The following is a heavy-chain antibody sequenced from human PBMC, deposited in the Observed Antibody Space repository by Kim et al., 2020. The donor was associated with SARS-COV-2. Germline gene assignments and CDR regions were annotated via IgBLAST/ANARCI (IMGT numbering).Heavy chain of an antibody. Sequence: SETLSLTCTVSGGSVSSASYFWSWNRQPPGKGLDWIGNNYYNGRTTYNPTIKSRVTLSADTYKNQFTLKLWFVTAADTADYSCARFNWGTVAKTSYFEY. CDR2: NYYNGRT. J-gene: IGHJ4*01. V-gene: IGHV4-61*01. CDR3: ARFNWGTVAKTSYFEY. D-gene: IGHD5-12*01. CDR1: GGSVSSASYF.